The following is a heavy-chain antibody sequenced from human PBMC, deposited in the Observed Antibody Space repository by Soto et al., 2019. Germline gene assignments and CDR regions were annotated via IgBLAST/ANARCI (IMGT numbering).Heavy chain of an antibody. CDR2: IYDSGST. D-gene: IGHD3-9*01. V-gene: IGHV4-59*01. J-gene: IGHJ6*03. CDR3: SRRAYDILTGSYYMDG. CDR1: GGSISSYY. Sequence: QVQLQESGPGLVKPSETLSLTCTVSGGSISSYYWSWIRQPPGKGLEWIGYIYDSGSTNYNTSLNSRVSMTIDTSKNHFPLYVSSVTTADTAVYYCSRRAYDILTGSYYMDGWGRGTTVTVSS.